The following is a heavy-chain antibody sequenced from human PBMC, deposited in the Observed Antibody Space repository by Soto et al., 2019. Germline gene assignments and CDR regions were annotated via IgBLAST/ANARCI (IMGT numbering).Heavy chain of an antibody. D-gene: IGHD3-3*01. J-gene: IGHJ5*02. CDR1: GFTFSSYW. CDR3: ARDPLRFLQWLPSRWFDP. V-gene: IGHV3-7*01. CDR2: IKQDGSEK. Sequence: PGGSLRLSCAASGFTFSSYWMSWVRQAPGKGLEWVANIKQDGSEKYYVDSVKGRFTISRDNAKNSLYLQMNSLRAEDTAVYYCARDPLRFLQWLPSRWFDPWGQGTLVTVSS.